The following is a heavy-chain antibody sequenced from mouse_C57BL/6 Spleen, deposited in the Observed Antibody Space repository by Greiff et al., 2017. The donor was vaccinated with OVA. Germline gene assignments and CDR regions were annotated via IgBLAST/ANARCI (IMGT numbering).Heavy chain of an antibody. CDR2: IYPGSGNT. CDR3: ARSRTTVVAFDY. Sequence: VQLQQSGAELVRPGASVKLSCKASGYTFTDYYINWVKQRPGQGLEWIARIYPGSGNTYYNEKFKGKATLTAEKSSSTAYMQLSSLTSEDSAVYFCARSRTTVVAFDYWGQGTTLTVSS. V-gene: IGHV1-76*01. CDR1: GYTFTDYY. J-gene: IGHJ2*01. D-gene: IGHD1-1*01.